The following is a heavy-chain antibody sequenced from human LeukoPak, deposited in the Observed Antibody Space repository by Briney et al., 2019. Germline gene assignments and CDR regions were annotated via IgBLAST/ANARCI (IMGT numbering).Heavy chain of an antibody. CDR1: GFTFSTYW. Sequence: TGGSLRLSCPASGFTFSTYWMSWVRQPPGEGLNWVANIKPDGSDKKFVDSVKGRFAISRDNAKNSLYLQMNSLRVEDTAVYYCATQTSSEAFEIWGQGTMVTVSS. D-gene: IGHD2-2*01. J-gene: IGHJ3*02. CDR3: ATQTSSEAFEI. V-gene: IGHV3-7*05. CDR2: IKPDGSDK.